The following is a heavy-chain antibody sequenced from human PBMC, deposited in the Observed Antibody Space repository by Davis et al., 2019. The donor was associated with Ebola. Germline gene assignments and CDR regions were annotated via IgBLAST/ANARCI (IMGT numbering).Heavy chain of an antibody. D-gene: IGHD3-10*01. Sequence: SETLSLTCTVSGGSVSSGSYYWSWIRQPPGKGLEWIGYIYYSGSTNYNPSLKSRVTISVDTSKNQFSLKLSSVTAADTAVYYCAREFRELWSGYFDYWGQGTLVTVSS. CDR3: AREFRELWSGYFDY. J-gene: IGHJ4*02. CDR1: GGSVSSGSYY. CDR2: IYYSGST. V-gene: IGHV4-61*01.